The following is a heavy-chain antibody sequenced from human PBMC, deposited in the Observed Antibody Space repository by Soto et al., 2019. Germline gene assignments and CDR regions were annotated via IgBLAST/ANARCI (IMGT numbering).Heavy chain of an antibody. V-gene: IGHV3-23*01. CDR1: GFTFSSYA. J-gene: IGHJ3*02. D-gene: IGHD3-9*01. CDR2: ISGSGGST. CDR3: AKDNLVGGYYDILTGYSDAFDI. Sequence: GSLRLSCAASGFTFSSYAMSWVRQAPGKGLEWASAISGSGGSTYYADSVKGRFTISRDNSKNTLYLQMNSLRAEDTAVYYCAKDNLVGGYYDILTGYSDAFDIWGQGTMVTVSS.